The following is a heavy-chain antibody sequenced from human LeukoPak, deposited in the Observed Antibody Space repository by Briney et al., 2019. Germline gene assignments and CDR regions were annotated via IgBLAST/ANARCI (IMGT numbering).Heavy chain of an antibody. CDR2: IYHRGST. J-gene: IGHJ4*02. Sequence: SETLSLTCTVSGYSISDGYYWGWIRQPPGKGLEWVGSIYHRGSTYYNPSLRSRVTISLDRSKKKFSLKLTSVTAADTAVYFCARGAEYYAIWRGYAGYSDYWGQGISVTVSS. CDR1: GYSISDGYY. V-gene: IGHV4-38-2*02. CDR3: ARGAEYYAIWRGYAGYSDY. D-gene: IGHD3-3*01.